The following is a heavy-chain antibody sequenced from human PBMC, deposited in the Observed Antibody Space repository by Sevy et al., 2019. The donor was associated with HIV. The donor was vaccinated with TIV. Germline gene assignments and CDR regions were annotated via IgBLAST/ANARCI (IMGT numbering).Heavy chain of an antibody. CDR3: ARKHYYDSSGYYPNFDY. CDR1: GYSFTSYW. J-gene: IGHJ4*02. D-gene: IGHD3-22*01. V-gene: IGHV5-51*01. Sequence: GESLKIYCKGSGYSFTSYWIGWVRQMPGKGLEWMGIIYPGDSDTTYSPSFQGQVTISADKSISTAYLQWSSLKASDTAMYYCARKHYYDSSGYYPNFDYWGQGTLVTVSS. CDR2: IYPGDSDT.